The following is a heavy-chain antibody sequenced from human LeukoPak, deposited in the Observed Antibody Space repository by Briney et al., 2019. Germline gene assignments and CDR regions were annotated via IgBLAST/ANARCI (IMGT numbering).Heavy chain of an antibody. J-gene: IGHJ4*02. CDR3: ARAGWLQYYYFDY. V-gene: IGHV1-69*06. CDR1: GDTFSNYA. D-gene: IGHD5-24*01. Sequence: GASVKVSCKASGDTFSNYAISWVRQAPGQGLEWMGGIIPIFGTAKYAQKFQGRVTITADTSTSTAYMELSSLRSEDTAVYYCARAGWLQYYYFDYWGQGTLDTVSS. CDR2: IIPIFGTA.